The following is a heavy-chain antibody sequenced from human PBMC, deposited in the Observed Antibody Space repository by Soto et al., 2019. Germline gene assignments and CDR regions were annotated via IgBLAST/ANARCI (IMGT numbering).Heavy chain of an antibody. D-gene: IGHD3-9*01. CDR2: IYHSGST. J-gene: IGHJ6*02. Sequence: SETLSLTCAVSGYSISSGYYWGWIRQPPGKGLEWIGSIYHSGSTYYDPSLKSRVTISVDTSKNQFSLKLSSVTAADTAVYYCVRGIDDILTGPYYYYGMDVWGQGTTVTVSS. CDR1: GYSISSGYY. V-gene: IGHV4-38-2*01. CDR3: VRGIDDILTGPYYYYGMDV.